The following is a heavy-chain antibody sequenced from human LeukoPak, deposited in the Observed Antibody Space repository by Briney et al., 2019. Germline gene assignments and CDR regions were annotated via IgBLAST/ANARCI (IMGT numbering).Heavy chain of an antibody. J-gene: IGHJ5*02. Sequence: PSETLSLTCTVSGGSISSGSYYWSWIRQPAGKGLEWIGRIYTSGSTNYDPSLKSRVTISVDTSKNQFSLKLSSVTAADTAVYYCAVEGGSGSYPWGQGTLSPSPQ. CDR3: AVEGGSGSYP. CDR1: GGSISSGSYY. V-gene: IGHV4-61*02. CDR2: IYTSGST. D-gene: IGHD3-10*01.